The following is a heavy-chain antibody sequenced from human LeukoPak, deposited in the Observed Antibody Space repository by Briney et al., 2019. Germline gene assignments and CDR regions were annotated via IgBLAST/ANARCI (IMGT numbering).Heavy chain of an antibody. Sequence: SETLSLTCTVSGGSISSGGYYWSWIRQHPGKGLEWIGYIYYSGSTYYNPSLKSRVTISVDTSKSQFSLKLSSVTAADTAVYYCARHRKGYCSGGSCFYFDYWGQGTLVTVSS. CDR3: ARHRKGYCSGGSCFYFDY. V-gene: IGHV4-31*03. CDR1: GGSISSGGYY. D-gene: IGHD2-15*01. CDR2: IYYSGST. J-gene: IGHJ4*02.